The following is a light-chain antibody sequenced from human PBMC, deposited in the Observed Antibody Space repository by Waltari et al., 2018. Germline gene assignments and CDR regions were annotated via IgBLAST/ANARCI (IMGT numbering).Light chain of an antibody. CDR2: NLS. Sequence: DVVLTQSPLSLPVTLGQPASISCTSSQGLVYSDGNIYLSWFHQRPGQSPRRLIHNLSNRNSGFPDRFTGSGSGTDFTLRSSGVEAEDVGVYYCMQGTHWPWTFGQGTRVEIK. CDR1: QGLVYSDGNIY. CDR3: MQGTHWPWT. V-gene: IGKV2-30*01. J-gene: IGKJ1*01.